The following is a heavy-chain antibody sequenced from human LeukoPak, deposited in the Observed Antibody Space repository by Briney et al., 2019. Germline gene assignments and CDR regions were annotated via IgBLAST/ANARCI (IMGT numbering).Heavy chain of an antibody. CDR1: GFTFSSYD. CDR3: APWSGYHYYFDY. J-gene: IGHJ4*02. D-gene: IGHD3-3*01. CDR2: IGTAGDT. Sequence: GGSLRLSCAACGFTFSSYDMHWVRQATGKGLEWVSAIGTAGDTYYPGSVKGQFTISRENAKNSLYLQMNSLRAGDTAVYYCAPWSGYHYYFDYWGQGTLVTVSS. V-gene: IGHV3-13*03.